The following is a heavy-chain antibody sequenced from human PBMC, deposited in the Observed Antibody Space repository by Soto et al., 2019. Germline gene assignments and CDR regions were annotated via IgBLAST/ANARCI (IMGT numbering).Heavy chain of an antibody. CDR2: MNPNSGST. J-gene: IGHJ6*03. CDR1: GYTFTSYD. CDR3: ARFPGYYYYYYMDV. Sequence: QVQLVQSGAEVKKPGASVKVSCKASGYTFTSYDINWVRQATGQGLEWMGWMNPNSGSTGYAQKFQGRVTMTRNTSLSTAYMELSSLRSEDTAVYYCARFPGYYYYYYMDVWGKGTTVTVSS. V-gene: IGHV1-8*01.